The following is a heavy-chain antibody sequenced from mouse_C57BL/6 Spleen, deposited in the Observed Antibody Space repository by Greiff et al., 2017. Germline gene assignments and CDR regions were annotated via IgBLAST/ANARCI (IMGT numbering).Heavy chain of an antibody. Sequence: EVQLQQSGPELVKPGASVKISCKASGYTFTDYYMNWVKQSPGKSLEWIGDINPNNGGTSYNQKFKGKATLTVDKSSSTAYMELRSLTSEDSAVYYCARPGYFDYWGQGTTLTVAS. CDR2: INPNNGGT. CDR1: GYTFTDYY. J-gene: IGHJ2*01. CDR3: ARPGYFDY. V-gene: IGHV1-26*01.